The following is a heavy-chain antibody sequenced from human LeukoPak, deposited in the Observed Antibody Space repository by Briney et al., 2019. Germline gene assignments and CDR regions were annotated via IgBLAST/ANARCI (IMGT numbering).Heavy chain of an antibody. D-gene: IGHD3-16*01. J-gene: IGHJ6*03. CDR3: ARGRDYDYVWGTSNYYMDV. V-gene: IGHV3-66*01. CDR1: GFTVSSNY. CDR2: IYSGGST. Sequence: GGSLRLSCAASGFTVSSNYMSWVRQAPGKGLEWVSVIYSGGSTYYADSVKGRFTISRDNSKNTLYLQMNSLRAEDTAVYYCARGRDYDYVWGTSNYYMDVWGKGTTVTISS.